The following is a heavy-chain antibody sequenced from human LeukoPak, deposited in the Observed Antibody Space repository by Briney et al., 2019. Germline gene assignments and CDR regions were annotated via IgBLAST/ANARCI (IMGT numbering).Heavy chain of an antibody. CDR2: ISHDGSNI. CDR3: ACGSGWYRLDY. D-gene: IGHD6-19*01. J-gene: IGHJ4*02. Sequence: GRSLRLSCAASGFTFSIYGMHWVPQAPGKGLEWVAVISHDGSNIYYADSVKGQFTISRDNSKNTLYLQMNSLRAEDTAVYYCACGSGWYRLDYWGQGTLVTVSS. CDR1: GFTFSIYG. V-gene: IGHV3-30*03.